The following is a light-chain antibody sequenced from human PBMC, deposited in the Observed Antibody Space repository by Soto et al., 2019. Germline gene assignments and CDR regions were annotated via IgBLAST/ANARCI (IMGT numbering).Light chain of an antibody. CDR2: SNT. CDR1: SSNIGSNT. J-gene: IGLJ1*01. CDR3: VAWDDCVSGLYI. Sequence: QSALTQPHSPSGALGQMVTTSSSGKSSNIGSNTVNWYQQHPGTAPKLLIYSNTQPPSGAQDTFTGSNSDMTASLAISGPQSEDEADYCCVAWDDCVSGLYIFGTGTMVTVL. V-gene: IGLV1-44*01.